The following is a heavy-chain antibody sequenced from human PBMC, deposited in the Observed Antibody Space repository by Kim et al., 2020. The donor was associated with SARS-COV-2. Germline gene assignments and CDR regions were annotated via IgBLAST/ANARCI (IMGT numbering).Heavy chain of an antibody. CDR1: GFTFSSYA. D-gene: IGHD6-13*01. CDR2: ISDGGGST. V-gene: IGHV3-23*01. CDR3: AKGRSNIAPAGYYFDY. J-gene: IGHJ4*02. Sequence: GGSLRLSCAASGFTFSSYAMTWVRQAPGKGLEWVSTISDGGGSTDYADSVKARFTISRDNSKNTLYLQMNSLRAEDTAIYYCAKGRSNIAPAGYYFDYWGQGTLVTVSS.